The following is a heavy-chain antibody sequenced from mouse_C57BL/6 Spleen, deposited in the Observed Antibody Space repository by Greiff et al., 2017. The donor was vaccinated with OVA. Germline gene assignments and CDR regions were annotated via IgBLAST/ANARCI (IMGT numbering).Heavy chain of an antibody. Sequence: VQLQQSGAELVKPGASVKLSCTASGFNIKDYYMHWVKQRTEQGLEWIGRIDPEDGDTKYAPKFQGKATITADTSSNTAYLQLSSLTSEDTAVYYCARHYYGSSYDAMDYWGQGTSVTVSS. CDR2: IDPEDGDT. D-gene: IGHD1-1*01. CDR1: GFNIKDYY. CDR3: ARHYYGSSYDAMDY. J-gene: IGHJ4*01. V-gene: IGHV14-2*01.